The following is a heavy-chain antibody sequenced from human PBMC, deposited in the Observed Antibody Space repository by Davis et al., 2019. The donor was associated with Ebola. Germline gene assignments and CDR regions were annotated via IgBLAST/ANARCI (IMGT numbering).Heavy chain of an antibody. CDR1: GYKFTSYY. CDR3: ATRTGYPQNYFDY. D-gene: IGHD3/OR15-3a*01. CDR2: IHPGGDNT. V-gene: IGHV1-46*01. J-gene: IGHJ4*02. Sequence: ASVKVSCKPSGYKFTSYYIRWVRQAPGQGLEWMGIIHPGGDNTKYAQKFQGRVTMTRDTSTSTVYMELSSLRSEDTGVYYCATRTGYPQNYFDYWGQGILVTVSS.